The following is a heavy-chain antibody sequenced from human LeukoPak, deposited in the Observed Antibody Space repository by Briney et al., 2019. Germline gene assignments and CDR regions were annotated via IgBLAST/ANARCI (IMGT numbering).Heavy chain of an antibody. CDR1: GGSFSGYY. CDR3: ARGGYSYVRSRGAFDI. Sequence: SETLSLTCAVYGGSFSGYYWSWVRQPPGKGLEWIGEIYHSGSTNYNPSLKSRVTISVDKSKNQFSLKLSSVTAADTAVYYCARGGYSYVRSRGAFDIWGQGTMVTVSS. V-gene: IGHV4-34*01. CDR2: IYHSGST. D-gene: IGHD5-18*01. J-gene: IGHJ3*02.